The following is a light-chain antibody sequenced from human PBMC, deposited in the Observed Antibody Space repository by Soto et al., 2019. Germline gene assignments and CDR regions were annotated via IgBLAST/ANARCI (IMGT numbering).Light chain of an antibody. V-gene: IGKV3-11*01. Sequence: EIVLTQSPATLSLSPGERATLSCRASQSVSRYLAWYQQKPGQAPSLLIYDASNRATGVPPRFSGSGSGTDFTLTITSLEPEDFAVYYCQQRSRTXGGGTKVDIK. CDR3: QQRSRT. CDR2: DAS. CDR1: QSVSRY. J-gene: IGKJ4*01.